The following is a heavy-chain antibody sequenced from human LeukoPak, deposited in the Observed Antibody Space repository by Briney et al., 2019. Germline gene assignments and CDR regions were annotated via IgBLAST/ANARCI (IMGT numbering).Heavy chain of an antibody. V-gene: IGHV7-4-1*02. D-gene: IGHD3-3*01. J-gene: IGHJ6*03. Sequence: ASVTVSCKASGYTFTSYAMNWVRQAPGQGLEWMGWINTNTGNPTYAQGFTGRFVFSLDTSVSTAYLQISSLKAEDTAVYYCASKIGPSKDYDFWSGYFIPNYYYYMDVWGKGTTVTVSS. CDR1: GYTFTSYA. CDR3: ASKIGPSKDYDFWSGYFIPNYYYYMDV. CDR2: INTNTGNP.